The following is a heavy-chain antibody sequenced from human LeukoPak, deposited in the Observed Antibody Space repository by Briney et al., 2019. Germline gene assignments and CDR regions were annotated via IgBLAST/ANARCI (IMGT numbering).Heavy chain of an antibody. J-gene: IGHJ6*02. D-gene: IGHD3-10*01. CDR2: ISSSSTYI. Sequence: GGSLRLSCAASGFTFSSYTMNWVRQAPGKGLEWVSSISSSSTYIYHAESVKGRLTISRDNAKNSLYLQMNSLRAEDTAVYYCARVYASGSYYRGMDVWGQGTTVTVSS. CDR3: ARVYASGSYYRGMDV. V-gene: IGHV3-21*06. CDR1: GFTFSSYT.